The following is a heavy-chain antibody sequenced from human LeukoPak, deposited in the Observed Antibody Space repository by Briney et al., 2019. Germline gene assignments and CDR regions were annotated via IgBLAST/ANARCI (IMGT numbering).Heavy chain of an antibody. V-gene: IGHV1-18*04. CDR3: ARGAPAYSSGWYFDL. CDR2: ISPFNGNT. CDR1: GYTFTGYY. J-gene: IGHJ4*02. D-gene: IGHD6-19*01. Sequence: GASVKVSCKASGYTFTGYYMHWVRQAPGQGLEWMGWISPFNGNTNYAQKHQDRVTMTTDKSTSTAYLEVRSLRSGDTAVYYCARGAPAYSSGWYFDLWGQGILVTVSS.